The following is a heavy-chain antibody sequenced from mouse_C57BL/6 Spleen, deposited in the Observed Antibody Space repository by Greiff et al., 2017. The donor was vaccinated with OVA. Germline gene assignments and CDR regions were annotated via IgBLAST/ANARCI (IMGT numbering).Heavy chain of an antibody. CDR3: ARSYDYDLDY. D-gene: IGHD2-4*01. V-gene: IGHV7-3*01. J-gene: IGHJ2*01. CDR2: IRHKANGYTT. Sequence: EVKLMESGGGLVQPGGSLSLSCAASGFTFTDYYMSWVRQPPGKALEWLGFIRHKANGYTTEYSASVKGRFTISRDNSQSILYLQMNALRTEDSATYYCARSYDYDLDYWGQGTTLTVSS. CDR1: GFTFTDYY.